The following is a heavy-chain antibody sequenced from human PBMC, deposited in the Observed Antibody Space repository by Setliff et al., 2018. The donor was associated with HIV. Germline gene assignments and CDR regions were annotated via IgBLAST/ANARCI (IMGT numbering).Heavy chain of an antibody. V-gene: IGHV1-2*02. J-gene: IGHJ6*03. CDR3: AKTTPQPHYYYYVDV. Sequence: ASVKVSCKASGYTFTGNYIHWVRQAPGQGLEWMGWINPNSGGTNYEQKFQGRVTLTTDTSTNTAYMELRSLRSDDAAVYYCAKTTPQPHYYYYVDVWGKGTTVTVSS. D-gene: IGHD4-17*01. CDR2: INPNSGGT. CDR1: GYTFTGNY.